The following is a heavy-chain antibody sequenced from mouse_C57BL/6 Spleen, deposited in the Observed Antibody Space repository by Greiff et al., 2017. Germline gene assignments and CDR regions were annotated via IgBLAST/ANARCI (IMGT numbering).Heavy chain of an antibody. CDR2: ISYDGGN. D-gene: IGHD1-1*01. V-gene: IGHV3-6*01. Sequence: QSGPGLVKPSPSLSLTCSVTGYSITSGYYWNWIRQFPGNKLEWMGYISYDGGNNYNPTLKNLISITRDTSKNQFFLKLNSVTTEDTATYDGARGGTTVVAPGFDVWGTGTTVTGSS. CDR1: GYSITSGYY. J-gene: IGHJ1*03. CDR3: ARGGTTVVAPGFDV.